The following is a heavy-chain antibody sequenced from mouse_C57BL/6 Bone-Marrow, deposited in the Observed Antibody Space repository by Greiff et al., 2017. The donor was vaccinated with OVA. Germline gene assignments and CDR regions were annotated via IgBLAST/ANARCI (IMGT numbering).Heavy chain of an antibody. Sequence: EVMLVESGPGLAKPSQTLSLTCSVTGYSITSDYWNWIRKFPGNKLEYMGYISYSGSTYYNPSLKSRISITRDTSKNQYYLQLNSVTTEDTATYYCARYKAYYSNYGRVWYFDVWGTGTTVTVSS. CDR1: GYSITSDY. CDR3: ARYKAYYSNYGRVWYFDV. CDR2: ISYSGST. D-gene: IGHD2-5*01. V-gene: IGHV3-8*01. J-gene: IGHJ1*03.